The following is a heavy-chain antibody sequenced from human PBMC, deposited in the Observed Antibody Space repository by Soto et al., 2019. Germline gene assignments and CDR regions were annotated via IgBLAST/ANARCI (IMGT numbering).Heavy chain of an antibody. D-gene: IGHD1-26*01. Sequence: PGLSCAASGFIFENFGMSWVRQAPGKGLEWISSISGSGFKKYYADSVKGRFTISRDNSKSTVYLELNNLSAEDTAVYHCAKNQGVELVPLATVDWFDPWGQVSVVTVSS. V-gene: IGHV3-23*01. CDR1: GFIFENFG. CDR3: AKNQGVELVPLATVDWFDP. CDR2: ISGSGFKK. J-gene: IGHJ5*02.